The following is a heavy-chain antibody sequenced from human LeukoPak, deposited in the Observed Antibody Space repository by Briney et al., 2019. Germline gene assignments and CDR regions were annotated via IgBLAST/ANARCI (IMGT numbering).Heavy chain of an antibody. CDR1: GFTFSSYW. J-gene: IGHJ4*02. CDR2: IKQDGSEK. V-gene: IGHV3-7*01. Sequence: GGSLRLSCVASGFTFSSYWMSWVRQTPGKGLEWVANIKQDGSEKNYVDSVKGRFTISRDNAKNSLYLQMNSLRAEDTAVYYCARLRFLEWLPHSGYFDYWGQGTLVTVSS. D-gene: IGHD3-3*01. CDR3: ARLRFLEWLPHSGYFDY.